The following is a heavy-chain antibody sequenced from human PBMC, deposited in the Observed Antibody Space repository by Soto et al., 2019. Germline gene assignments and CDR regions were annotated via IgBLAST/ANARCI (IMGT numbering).Heavy chain of an antibody. D-gene: IGHD1-26*01. J-gene: IGHJ4*02. CDR1: GGSVNTYY. CDR2: IYYSGNT. V-gene: IGHV4-59*02. Sequence: QVQLQESGPGLVKPSETLSLTCTVSGGSVNTYYWSWIRQPPGKGLEWIGYIYYSGNTNYNPSLRSRVTISVDTSKNQFSLKLSSRTAADPAVYFCARGRPWELYDYWGQGTLVTVSS. CDR3: ARGRPWELYDY.